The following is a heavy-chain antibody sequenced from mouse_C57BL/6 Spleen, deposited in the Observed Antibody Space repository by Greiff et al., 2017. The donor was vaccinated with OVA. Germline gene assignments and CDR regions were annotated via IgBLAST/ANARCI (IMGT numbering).Heavy chain of an antibody. J-gene: IGHJ4*01. CDR1: GYAFSSSW. V-gene: IGHV1-82*01. CDR3: ARSQLTGSMDY. CDR2: IYPGDGDT. D-gene: IGHD4-1*01. Sequence: QVQLKQSGPELVKPGASVKISCKASGYAFSSSWMNWVKQRPGKGLEWIGRIYPGDGDTNYNGKFKGKATLTADKSSSTAYMQLSSLTSEDSAVYFCARSQLTGSMDYWGQGTSVTVSS.